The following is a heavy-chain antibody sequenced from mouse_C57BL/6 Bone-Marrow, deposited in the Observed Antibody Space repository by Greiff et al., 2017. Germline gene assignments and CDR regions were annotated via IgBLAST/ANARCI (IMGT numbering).Heavy chain of an antibody. CDR2: IYPGSGST. CDR3: AMGIYNYYGSSSFDY. V-gene: IGHV1-55*01. J-gene: IGHJ2*01. CDR1: GYTFTSYW. Sequence: QVQLQQPGAELVKPGASVKMSCKASGYTFTSYWITWVKQRPGQGLEWIGDIYPGSGSTNYNEKFKRKATLTVDTSSSTAYMQLSSLTSEDSAVYYCAMGIYNYYGSSSFDYWGQGTTLTVSS. D-gene: IGHD1-1*01.